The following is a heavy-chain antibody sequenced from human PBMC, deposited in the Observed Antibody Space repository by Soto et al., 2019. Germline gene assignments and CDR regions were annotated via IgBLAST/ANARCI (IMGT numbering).Heavy chain of an antibody. CDR3: ALVIMYRIHKATDV. CDR2: IYYSGST. J-gene: IGHJ6*02. CDR1: EDSISSAAYY. D-gene: IGHD2-8*01. V-gene: IGHV4-31*03. Sequence: SRNLSLACTVPEDSISSAAYYCSFFCLHQGKGLEWIGYIYYSGSTYYNPSLKSRVTISVETSKNQFSLKLSSLTAADTAVDYFALVIMYRIHKATDVWG.